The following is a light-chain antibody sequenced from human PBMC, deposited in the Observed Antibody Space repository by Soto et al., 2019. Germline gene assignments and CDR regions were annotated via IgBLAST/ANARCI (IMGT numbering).Light chain of an antibody. CDR2: AAS. CDR1: EDISTW. V-gene: IGKV1-12*01. CDR3: QHADSFPLIT. Sequence: DIPMTPSPSSVSASVGDRVTITCRSSEDISTWLAWYQQKPGKAPKLLIYAASSLQSGVPSRFSGSGSGTDFTLTISSLQPEDFATYYCQHADSFPLITFGQGTRLDIK. J-gene: IGKJ5*01.